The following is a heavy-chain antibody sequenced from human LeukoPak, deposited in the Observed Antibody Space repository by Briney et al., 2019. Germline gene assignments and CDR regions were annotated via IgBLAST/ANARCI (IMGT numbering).Heavy chain of an antibody. J-gene: IGHJ5*02. V-gene: IGHV4-59*01. CDR1: GGSISSYY. CDR2: IYYSGST. Sequence: SETLSLTCTVSGGSISSYYWSWIRQPPGKGLEWIGYIYYSGSTNYNPSLKSRVTISVDTSKNQFSLKLSSVTAADTAVYYCARSGGYCSSTSCYDWFDPWGQGTLVTVPS. CDR3: ARSGGYCSSTSCYDWFDP. D-gene: IGHD2-2*01.